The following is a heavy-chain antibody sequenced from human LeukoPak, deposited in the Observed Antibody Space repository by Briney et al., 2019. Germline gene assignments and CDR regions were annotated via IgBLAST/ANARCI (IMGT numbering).Heavy chain of an antibody. CDR1: GGSISSYY. CDR3: ARRSSGWYGGFDP. J-gene: IGHJ5*02. Sequence: SETLSLTCTVSGGSISSYYWSWIRQPPGKGLEWIGYIYYSGSTNYNPSLKSRVTISVDTSKNQFSLKLSSVTAADTAVYYCARRSSGWYGGFDPWGQGTLVTVSS. CDR2: IYYSGST. D-gene: IGHD6-19*01. V-gene: IGHV4-59*01.